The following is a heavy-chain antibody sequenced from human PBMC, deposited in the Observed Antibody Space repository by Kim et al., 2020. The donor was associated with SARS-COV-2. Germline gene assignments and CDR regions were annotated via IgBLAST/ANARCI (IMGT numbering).Heavy chain of an antibody. CDR1: GFTFSSYE. CDR2: ISSSGSTI. CDR3: ARDERAHGSGKPIPFDP. J-gene: IGHJ5*02. Sequence: GGSLRLSCAASGFTFSSYEMNWVRQAPGKGLEWVSYISSSGSTIYYADSVKGRFTISRDNAKNSLYLQMNSLRAEDTAVYYCARDERAHGSGKPIPFDPWGQGTLVTVSS. D-gene: IGHD3-10*01. V-gene: IGHV3-48*03.